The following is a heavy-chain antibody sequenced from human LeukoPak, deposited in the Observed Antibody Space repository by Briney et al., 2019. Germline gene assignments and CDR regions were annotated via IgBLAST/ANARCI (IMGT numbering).Heavy chain of an antibody. D-gene: IGHD3-22*01. V-gene: IGHV3-23*01. CDR3: ATRSTYYYDSSGYYLPSYMDV. CDR1: GFTFSSYA. CDR2: ISGSGGST. J-gene: IGHJ6*03. Sequence: GGSLRLSCAASGFTFSSYAMSWVRQAPGKGLEWVSAISGSGGSTYYADSVKGRFTISRDNSMNTLYLQMNSLRAEDTAVYYCATRSTYYYDSSGYYLPSYMDVWGKGTTVTVTS.